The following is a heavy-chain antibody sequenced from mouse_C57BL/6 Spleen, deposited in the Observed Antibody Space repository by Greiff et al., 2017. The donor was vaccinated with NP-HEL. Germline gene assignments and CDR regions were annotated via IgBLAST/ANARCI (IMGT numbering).Heavy chain of an antibody. D-gene: IGHD2-4*01. Sequence: EVMLVESGGDLVKPGGSLKLSCAASGFTFSSYGMSWVRQTPDKRLEWVATISSGGSYTYYPDSVKGRFTISRDNAKNTPYLQMSSLKSEDTAMYYCARQLGDYDRGSFFDYWGQGTTLTVSS. V-gene: IGHV5-6*01. CDR2: ISSGGSYT. CDR3: ARQLGDYDRGSFFDY. CDR1: GFTFSSYG. J-gene: IGHJ2*01.